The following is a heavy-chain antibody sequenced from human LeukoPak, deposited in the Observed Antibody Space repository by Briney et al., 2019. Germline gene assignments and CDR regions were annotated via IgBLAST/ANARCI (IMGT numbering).Heavy chain of an antibody. CDR2: IYHSGST. J-gene: IGHJ3*02. Sequence: SSETLSLTCTVSSYSISSGFYWGWIRQPPGKGLEWMGSIYHSGSTYYSPSLKSRVTISVDTSKNQFSLKLSSVTAADTAVYYCARDYRYYYDSSGPKDAFDIWGQGTMVTVSS. D-gene: IGHD3-22*01. CDR3: ARDYRYYYDSSGPKDAFDI. V-gene: IGHV4-38-2*02. CDR1: SYSISSGFY.